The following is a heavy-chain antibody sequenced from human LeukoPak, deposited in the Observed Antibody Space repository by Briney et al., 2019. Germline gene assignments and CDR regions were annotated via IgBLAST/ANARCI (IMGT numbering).Heavy chain of an antibody. CDR3: ARSDTAMVMSIFDY. D-gene: IGHD5-18*01. V-gene: IGHV4-59*08. CDR1: GGSISSYY. Sequence: SETLSLTCTVSGGSISSYYWSWIRQPPGRGLEWIGYIYYSGSTNYNPSLKSRVTISVDTSKNQFSLKLSSVTAADTAVYYCARSDTAMVMSIFDYWGQGTLVTVSS. CDR2: IYYSGST. J-gene: IGHJ4*02.